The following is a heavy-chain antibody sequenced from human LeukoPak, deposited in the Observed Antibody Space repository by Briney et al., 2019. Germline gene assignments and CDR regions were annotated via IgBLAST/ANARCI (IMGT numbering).Heavy chain of an antibody. CDR1: GYTFTGYY. D-gene: IGHD3-22*01. CDR2: INPNSGGT. J-gene: IGHJ4*02. V-gene: IGHV1-2*06. CDR3: ARIPYYYDSSGLPLDY. Sequence: GASVKVSCKASGYTFTGYYMHWVRQAPGQGLEWVGRINPNSGGTNYAQKFQGRVTMTRDTSISTAYMELSRLRSDDTAVYYCARIPYYYDSSGLPLDYWGQGTLVTVSS.